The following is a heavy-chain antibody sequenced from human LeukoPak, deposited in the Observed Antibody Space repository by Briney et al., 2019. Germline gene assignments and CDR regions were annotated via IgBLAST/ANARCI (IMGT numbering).Heavy chain of an antibody. J-gene: IGHJ3*02. V-gene: IGHV1-69*06. CDR2: LIYIFGTA. D-gene: IGHD2-21*02. CDR1: GGTSSSYN. CDR3: ARAGIVVVTGGGAFDI. Sequence: ASVKVSCKASGGTSSSYNINWVRQAPGQGLEWMGGLIYIFGTANYAQNFQGRVTITADKSTSTVYMELSSLRSEDTAVYYCARAGIVVVTGGGAFDIWGQGTTVIVSS.